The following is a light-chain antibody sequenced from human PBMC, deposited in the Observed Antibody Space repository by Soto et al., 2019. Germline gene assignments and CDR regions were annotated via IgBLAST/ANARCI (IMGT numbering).Light chain of an antibody. V-gene: IGKV3-20*01. J-gene: IGKJ4*01. Sequence: EIVLTQSPGTLSLSPGERTTLSCRASQSVSSNFLDWYQQKPGQAPRLLIYGASSRATGIPDRFSGSGSGTDFTLSISRLEPEDFAVYYCQQYGLSLLTFGGGTKVDIK. CDR2: GAS. CDR3: QQYGLSLLT. CDR1: QSVSSNF.